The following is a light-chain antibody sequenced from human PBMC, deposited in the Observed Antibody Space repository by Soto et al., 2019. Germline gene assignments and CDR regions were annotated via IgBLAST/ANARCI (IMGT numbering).Light chain of an antibody. Sequence: ETVLTQSPATLSLSPGERATLSCRASQSVDRYLAWYQQKPGQAPRLLIYDASNRATGIPARFSGSGSGTDFTLTISSLEPEDFAVYYCHQYGSSPYTFGQGTKLEI. CDR2: DAS. CDR3: HQYGSSPYT. CDR1: QSVDRY. J-gene: IGKJ2*01. V-gene: IGKV3-11*01.